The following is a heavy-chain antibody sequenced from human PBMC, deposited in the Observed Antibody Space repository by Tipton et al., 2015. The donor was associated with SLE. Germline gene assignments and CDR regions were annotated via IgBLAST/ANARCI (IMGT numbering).Heavy chain of an antibody. Sequence: RSLRLSCAASGFTFSSYAMHWVRQAPGKGLEWVAVISYDGSNKYYADSVKGRFTISRDNSKNTLYLQMNSLRAEDTAVYYCARDGWGVGAFDYWGQGTLVTVSS. CDR2: ISYDGSNK. J-gene: IGHJ4*02. D-gene: IGHD1-26*01. CDR1: GFTFSSYA. V-gene: IGHV3-30-3*01. CDR3: ARDGWGVGAFDY.